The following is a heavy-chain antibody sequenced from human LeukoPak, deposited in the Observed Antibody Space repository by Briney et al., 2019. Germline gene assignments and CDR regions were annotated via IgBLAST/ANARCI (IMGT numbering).Heavy chain of an antibody. Sequence: GASVKVSCKASGYTFTSYGISWVRQAPGQGLEWMGWISAYNGNTNYAQKLQGRVTMTTDTSTSTAYMELRSLRSDDTAVYYCARVPWRGMTYYDFWSGYYLDYWGQGTLVTVSS. CDR3: ARVPWRGMTYYDFWSGYYLDY. CDR1: GYTFTSYG. J-gene: IGHJ4*02. CDR2: ISAYNGNT. V-gene: IGHV1-18*01. D-gene: IGHD3-3*01.